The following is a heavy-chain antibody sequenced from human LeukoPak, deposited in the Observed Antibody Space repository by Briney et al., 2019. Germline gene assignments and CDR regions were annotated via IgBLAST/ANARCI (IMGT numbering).Heavy chain of an antibody. Sequence: SETLSLTCTVSGGSISSYCWSWIRQSAGKGLEWIGRIYASGRTNHNPSLESRVTMSVDTSKNQFSLRLRSVTAADTAVYYCARSYDRSGYSVGFDYWGQGTLVTVSS. J-gene: IGHJ4*02. CDR2: IYASGRT. CDR1: GGSISSYC. D-gene: IGHD3-22*01. V-gene: IGHV4-4*07. CDR3: ARSYDRSGYSVGFDY.